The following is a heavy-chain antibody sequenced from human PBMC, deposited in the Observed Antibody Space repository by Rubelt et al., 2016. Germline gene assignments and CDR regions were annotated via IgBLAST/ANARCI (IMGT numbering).Heavy chain of an antibody. CDR3: ASGSRFCSSNSCPWWIDS. J-gene: IGHJ5*01. CDR1: GGSISSYY. D-gene: IGHD2-2*01. Sequence: QVQLQQWGAGLLKPSETLSLTCVVSGGSISSYYWSWIRQPPGKGLEWIGDIYYSGSNNYNPPLKSRVTISADKYKKQLSLQFGPVTVADTAFYFCASGSRFCSSNSCPWWIDSWGQGTLVTVSS. V-gene: IGHV4-59*01. CDR2: IYYSGSN.